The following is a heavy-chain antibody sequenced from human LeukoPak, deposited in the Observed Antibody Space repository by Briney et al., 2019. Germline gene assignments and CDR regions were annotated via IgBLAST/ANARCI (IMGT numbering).Heavy chain of an antibody. CDR3: SREDY. J-gene: IGHJ4*02. V-gene: IGHV1-2*02. Sequence: ASVKVSCKASGYTYTRYYLHWVRQAPGQGLEWVGWINPNSGGTNYAQKFQGRVTMTRDTSITTVYMELSRLRSDDTAVYYCSREDYWGQGTLVTVSS. CDR1: GYTYTRYY. CDR2: INPNSGGT.